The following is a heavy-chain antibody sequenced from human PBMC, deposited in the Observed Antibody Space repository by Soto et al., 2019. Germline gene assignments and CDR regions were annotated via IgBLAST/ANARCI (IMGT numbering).Heavy chain of an antibody. CDR3: AKGAPDCGGDCFTYYYYYGMDV. J-gene: IGHJ6*02. Sequence: PGGSLRLSCAASGFTFSSYAMSWVRQAPGKGLEWVSAISGSGGSTYYADSVEGRFTISRDNSKNTLYLQMNSLRAEDTAVYYCAKGAPDCGGDCFTYYYYYGMDVWGQGTTVTVSS. V-gene: IGHV3-23*01. CDR1: GFTFSSYA. CDR2: ISGSGGST. D-gene: IGHD2-21*02.